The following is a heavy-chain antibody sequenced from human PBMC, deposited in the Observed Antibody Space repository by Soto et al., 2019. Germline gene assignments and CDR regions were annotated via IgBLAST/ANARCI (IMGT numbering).Heavy chain of an antibody. D-gene: IGHD2-8*01. Sequence: SETLSLTCAVSDYSISNGYYWGWIRQPPGKGLEWIGSIYYSGNTYYNPSLKSRVTISVDTSKNQFSPKLNSVTAADTAVYYCAREVVLMVYAGAFDIWGQGTMVTVSS. CDR3: AREVVLMVYAGAFDI. CDR1: DYSISNGYY. V-gene: IGHV4-38-2*02. CDR2: IYYSGNT. J-gene: IGHJ3*02.